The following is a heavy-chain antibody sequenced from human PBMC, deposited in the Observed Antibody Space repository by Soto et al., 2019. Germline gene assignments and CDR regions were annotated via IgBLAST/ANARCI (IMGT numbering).Heavy chain of an antibody. V-gene: IGHV4-39*01. CDR2: IYYSGST. J-gene: IGHJ4*02. CDR3: ARSWDTTDY. Sequence: PSETLSLTCTVSGGSISSSSYYWGWIRQPPGKGLEWIGSIYYSGSTYYNPSLKSRVTISVDTSKNQFSLKLSSVTAADTAVYYCARSWDTTDYWGQGPLVTVSS. D-gene: IGHD1-26*01. CDR1: GGSISSSSYY.